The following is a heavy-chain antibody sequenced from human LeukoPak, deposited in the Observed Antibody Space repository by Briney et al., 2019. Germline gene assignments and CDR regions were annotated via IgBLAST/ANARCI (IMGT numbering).Heavy chain of an antibody. J-gene: IGHJ6*02. D-gene: IGHD3-22*01. Sequence: SVKVSCKASGGTFSSYAISWVRQAPGQGLEWMGGFIPIFGTANYAQKFQGRVTITADESTSTAYMELSSLRSEDTAVYYCARDKYSYYYDSSGNSYYYYGMDVWGQGTTVTVSS. CDR3: ARDKYSYYYDSSGNSYYYYGMDV. CDR1: GGTFSSYA. CDR2: FIPIFGTA. V-gene: IGHV1-69*13.